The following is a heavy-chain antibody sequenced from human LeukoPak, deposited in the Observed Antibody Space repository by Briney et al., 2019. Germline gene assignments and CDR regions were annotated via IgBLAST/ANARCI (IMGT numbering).Heavy chain of an antibody. CDR3: AGQPSFCSSTSCYRPQYYYYYYMDV. Sequence: ASVKVSFTASGYTFTSYYMHWVRQAPGQGLEWMGIINPSGGSTSYAQKFQGRVTMTRDMSTSTVYMELSSLRSEDTAVYYCAGQPSFCSSTSCYRPQYYYYYYMDVWGKGTTVTVSS. CDR2: INPSGGST. J-gene: IGHJ6*03. D-gene: IGHD2-2*01. V-gene: IGHV1-46*01. CDR1: GYTFTSYY.